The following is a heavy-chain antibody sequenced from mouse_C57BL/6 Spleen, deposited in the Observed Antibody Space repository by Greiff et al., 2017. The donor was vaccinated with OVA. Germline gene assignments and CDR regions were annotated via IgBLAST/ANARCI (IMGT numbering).Heavy chain of an antibody. D-gene: IGHD1-1*01. CDR3: ASEGDYGSSPFAY. CDR1: GYTFTSYW. J-gene: IGHJ3*01. Sequence: KQSCKASGYTFTSYWMHWVKQRPIQGLEWIGNIDPSDSETHYNQKFKDKATLTVDKSSSTAYMQLSSLTSEDSAVYYCASEGDYGSSPFAYWGQGTLVTVSA. V-gene: IGHV1-52*01. CDR2: IDPSDSET.